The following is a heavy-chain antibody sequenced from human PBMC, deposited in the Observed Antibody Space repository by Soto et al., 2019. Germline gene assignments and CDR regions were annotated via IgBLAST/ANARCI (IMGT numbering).Heavy chain of an antibody. CDR1: GGSLSYYY. CDR3: ARGLLEDTAMVEGGY. D-gene: IGHD5-18*01. J-gene: IGHJ4*02. CDR2: INHSGST. V-gene: IGHV4-34*01. Sequence: SETLSLTCAVYGGSLSYYYLSWIRQPPGKGLEWIGEINHSGSTNYNPSLKSRVTISVDTSKNQFSLKLSSVTAADTAVYYCARGLLEDTAMVEGGYWGQGTLVTVSS.